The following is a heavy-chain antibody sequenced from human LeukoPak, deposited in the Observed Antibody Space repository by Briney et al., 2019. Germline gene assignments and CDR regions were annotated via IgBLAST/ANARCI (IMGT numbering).Heavy chain of an antibody. Sequence: ASVTVSCKAAGYTFTDYYMHWVRQAPGQGLEWMGLINPSDGGTTYSKKFQGRVTMTRDTSTSTVYMELSSLRSEDTAVFYCARDANWNPPYYFDYWGQGTLVTVSS. CDR1: GYTFTDYY. D-gene: IGHD1-20*01. CDR3: ARDANWNPPYYFDY. J-gene: IGHJ4*02. CDR2: INPSDGGT. V-gene: IGHV1-46*01.